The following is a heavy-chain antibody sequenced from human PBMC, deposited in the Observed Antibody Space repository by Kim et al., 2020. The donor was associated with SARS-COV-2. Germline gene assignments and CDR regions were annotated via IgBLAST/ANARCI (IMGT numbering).Heavy chain of an antibody. CDR1: GFTFSSYG. D-gene: IGHD3-10*01. CDR3: ARDHNVLLGCMDV. J-gene: IGHJ6*02. V-gene: IGHV3-33*05. Sequence: GGSLRLSCAASGFTFSSYGMHWVRQAPGKGLEWVAVISYDGSNKYYADSVKGRFTISRDNSKNTLYLQMNSLRAEDTAVYYCARDHNVLLGCMDVWGQGTTVTVS. CDR2: ISYDGSNK.